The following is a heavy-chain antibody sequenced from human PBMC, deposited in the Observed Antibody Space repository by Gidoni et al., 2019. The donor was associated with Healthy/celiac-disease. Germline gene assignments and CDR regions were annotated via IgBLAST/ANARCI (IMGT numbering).Heavy chain of an antibody. CDR3: AADPGYYYDSSGYYPTFDY. V-gene: IGHV1-58*01. J-gene: IGHJ4*02. CDR1: GFTFTSSA. CDR2: IVVGSGNT. Sequence: QMQLVQSGPEVKKPGTSVKVSCKASGFTFTSSAVQWVRQARGQRLEWIGWIVVGSGNTNYAQKFQERVTITRDMSTSTAYMELSSLRSEDTAVYYCAADPGYYYDSSGYYPTFDYWGQGTLVTVSS. D-gene: IGHD3-22*01.